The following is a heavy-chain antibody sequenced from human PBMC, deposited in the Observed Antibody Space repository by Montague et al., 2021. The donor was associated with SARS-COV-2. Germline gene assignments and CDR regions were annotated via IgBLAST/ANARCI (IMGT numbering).Heavy chain of an antibody. Sequence: SETLSLPCSVSGGSTSNYYWTWIRQSPGKGLQWIGYIFYTGSTKFNPSLKSRVSMSLDTSKNHFSLRLSAVTAADTARYYCARAQNICFIANCVNYFDLWGLGALVTVSS. J-gene: IGHJ4*02. CDR1: GGSTSNYY. V-gene: IGHV4-59*01. CDR3: ARAQNICFIANCVNYFDL. D-gene: IGHD2-15*01. CDR2: IFYTGST.